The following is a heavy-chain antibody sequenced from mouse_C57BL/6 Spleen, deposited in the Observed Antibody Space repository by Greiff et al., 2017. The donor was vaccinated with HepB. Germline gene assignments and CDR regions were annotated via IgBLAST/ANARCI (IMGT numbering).Heavy chain of an antibody. CDR3: ARSDY. J-gene: IGHJ2*01. Sequence: VNVVESGPELVKPGASVKISCKASGYAFSSSWMNWVKQRPGKGLEWIGRIYPGDGDTNYNGKFKGKATLTADKSSSTAYMQLSSLTSEDSAVYFCARSDYWGKGTTLTVSS. CDR2: IYPGDGDT. CDR1: GYAFSSSW. V-gene: IGHV1-82*01.